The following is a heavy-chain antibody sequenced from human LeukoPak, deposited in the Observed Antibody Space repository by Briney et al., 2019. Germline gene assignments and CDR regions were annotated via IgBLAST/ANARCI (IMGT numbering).Heavy chain of an antibody. CDR2: ISWDGGST. D-gene: IGHD5-18*01. CDR3: AKAREYSYGSYFDY. Sequence: GGSLRLSCAASGFTFDDYTMHWVRQAPGKGLEWVSLISWDGGSTYYADSVKGRFTISRDNSKNSLYLQMNSLRTEDTALYYCAKAREYSYGSYFDYWGQGTLVTVSS. V-gene: IGHV3-43*01. CDR1: GFTFDDYT. J-gene: IGHJ4*02.